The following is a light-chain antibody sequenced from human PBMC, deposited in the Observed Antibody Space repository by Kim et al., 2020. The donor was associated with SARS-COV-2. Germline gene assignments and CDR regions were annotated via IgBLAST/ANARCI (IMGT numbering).Light chain of an antibody. CDR3: GTWDSSLSVVI. CDR1: SSNIGNTY. V-gene: IGLV1-51*01. CDR2: DNT. J-gene: IGLJ2*01. Sequence: QSVLTQPPSVSAAPGQKVSISCSGSSSNIGNTYVSWYQQLPGTAPKLLLYDNTKRPSGIPDRFSGSKSGTSATLGITGLQTGDEADYYCGTWDSSLSVVIFGGGTQLTVL.